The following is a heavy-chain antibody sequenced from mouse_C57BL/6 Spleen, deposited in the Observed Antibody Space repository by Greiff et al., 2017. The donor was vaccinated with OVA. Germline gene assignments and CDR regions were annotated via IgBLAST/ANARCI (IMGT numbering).Heavy chain of an antibody. CDR1: GYTFTSYW. Sequence: QVQLQQPGAELVKPGASVKMSCKASGYTFTSYWITWVKQRPGQGLEWMGDIYPGSGSTNYNEKFKSKATLTVDTSSSTAYMHLSSLTSEDSAVYYCAHYYGSSPYYFDYWGQGTTLTVSS. CDR3: AHYYGSSPYYFDY. D-gene: IGHD1-1*01. J-gene: IGHJ2*01. CDR2: IYPGSGST. V-gene: IGHV1-55*01.